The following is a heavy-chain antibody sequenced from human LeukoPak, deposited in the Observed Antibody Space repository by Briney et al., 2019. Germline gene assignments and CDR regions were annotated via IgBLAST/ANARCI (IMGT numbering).Heavy chain of an antibody. D-gene: IGHD1-26*01. J-gene: IGHJ4*02. CDR1: GFTFSSYG. Sequence: PGGSLRLSCAASGFTFSSYGMHWVRQAPGKGLEWVAVISYDGSNKYYADSVKGRFTISRDNSKNTLYLQMNSLRAEDTAVYYCARDAGWELRLDPFDYWGQGTLVTVSS. CDR2: ISYDGSNK. CDR3: ARDAGWELRLDPFDY. V-gene: IGHV3-30*03.